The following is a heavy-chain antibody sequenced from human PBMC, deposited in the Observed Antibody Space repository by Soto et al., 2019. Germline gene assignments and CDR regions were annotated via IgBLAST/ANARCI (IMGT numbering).Heavy chain of an antibody. D-gene: IGHD5-12*01. V-gene: IGHV1-18*01. CDR3: ARDKVVDIAARTVDF. J-gene: IGHJ4*02. CDR1: GYTFTSYG. CDR2: ISAYNGNT. Sequence: SVKVSCKASGYTFTSYGISWVRQAPGQGLEWMGWISAYNGNTNYAQKLQGRVTMTTDTSTSTAYMELRSLRSDDTAVYYCARDKVVDIAARTVDFWGQGIQVTVSS.